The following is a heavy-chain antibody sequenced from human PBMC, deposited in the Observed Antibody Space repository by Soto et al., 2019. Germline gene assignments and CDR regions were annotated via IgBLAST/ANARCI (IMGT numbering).Heavy chain of an antibody. CDR2: ISAYNGNT. J-gene: IGHJ6*02. Sequence: GASVKFSCKASGYTFTSYGISWVRQAPGQGLECMGWISAYNGNTNYAQKLQGRVTMTTXTXXSXXXMXLXXPRXDDTAVYYCARRGYYYGMDVWGQGTTVTVSS. V-gene: IGHV1-18*04. CDR1: GYTFTSYG. CDR3: ARRGYYYGMDV.